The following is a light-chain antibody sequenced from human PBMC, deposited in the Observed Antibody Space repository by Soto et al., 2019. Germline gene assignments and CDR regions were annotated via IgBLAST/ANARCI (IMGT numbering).Light chain of an antibody. V-gene: IGKV3-20*01. CDR2: GAS. J-gene: IGKJ4*01. CDR1: QSVSSN. CDR3: QQYGSLIT. Sequence: EVVMTQSPATLSVSPGGRATLSCRASQSVSSNLAWYQQKPGQAPRLLIHGASTRAAGISDRFSGSGSGTDFTLTISRLEPEDFAVYYCQQYGSLITFGGGTKVDIK.